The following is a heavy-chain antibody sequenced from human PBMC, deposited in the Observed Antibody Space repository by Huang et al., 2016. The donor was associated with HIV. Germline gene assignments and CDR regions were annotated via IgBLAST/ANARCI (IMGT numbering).Heavy chain of an antibody. V-gene: IGHV5-51*01. CDR3: ARLDTARNYYYYGLDV. CDR1: GYSLAKYW. D-gene: IGHD5-18*01. Sequence: EEQLVQSGAEVKKHGESLKISCEGSGYSLAKYWIVWVRQMPGKGLEWMGIIYPDDSDTRYSPSFQGQVSISADKSISTAYLQWSSLKASDTAMYYCARLDTARNYYYYGLDVWGQGTSVIVSS. J-gene: IGHJ6*02. CDR2: IYPDDSDT.